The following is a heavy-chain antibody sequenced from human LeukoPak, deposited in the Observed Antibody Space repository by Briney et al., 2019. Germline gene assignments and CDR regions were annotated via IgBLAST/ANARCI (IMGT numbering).Heavy chain of an antibody. CDR1: GGSISSSIYY. V-gene: IGHV4-39*01. CDR3: ARHPLSSGTLPGY. J-gene: IGHJ4*02. D-gene: IGHD3-22*01. CDR2: IYYSGST. Sequence: PSETLSLTCTVSGGSISSSIYYWGWIRQPPGKGLEWIGSIYYSGSTYYNASLKSRVTISLDTSKNQFSLKLSSVTAADTAVYYCARHPLSSGTLPGYWGQGTLVTVSS.